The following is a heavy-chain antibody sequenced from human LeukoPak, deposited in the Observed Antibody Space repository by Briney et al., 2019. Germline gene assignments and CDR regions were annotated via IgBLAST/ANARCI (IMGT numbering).Heavy chain of an antibody. CDR3: ARERRITMVRENWFDP. CDR2: INPNSGGT. CDR1: GYTFTGYY. D-gene: IGHD3-10*01. Sequence: GASVKVSCKASGYTFTGYYMRWVRQAPGQGLEWMGWINPNSGGTNYAQKFQGRVTMTRDTSISTAYMELSRLRSDDTAVYYCARERRITMVRENWFDPWGQGTLVTVSS. J-gene: IGHJ5*02. V-gene: IGHV1-2*02.